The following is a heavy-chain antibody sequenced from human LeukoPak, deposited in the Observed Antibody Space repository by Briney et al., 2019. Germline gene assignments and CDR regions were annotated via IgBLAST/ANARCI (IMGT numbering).Heavy chain of an antibody. CDR3: ARRIIPNPERRDNWNYAAYYYYYMDV. J-gene: IGHJ6*03. D-gene: IGHD1-7*01. CDR2: IYYSGST. V-gene: IGHV4-39*01. Sequence: PSETLSLTCTVSGGSISSSSYYWGWIRQPPGEGLEWIGSIYYSGSTYYNPSLKSRVTISVDTSKNQFSLKLSSVTAADTAVYYCARRIIPNPERRDNWNYAAYYYYYMDVWGKGTTVTVSS. CDR1: GGSISSSSYY.